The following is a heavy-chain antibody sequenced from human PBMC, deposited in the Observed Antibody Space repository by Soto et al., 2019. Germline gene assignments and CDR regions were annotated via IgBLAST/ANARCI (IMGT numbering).Heavy chain of an antibody. V-gene: IGHV3-48*04. Sequence: GGSLRLSCAASGFTFSSYSMNWVRQAPGKGLEWVSYIGTSGKTIYYADSVKGRFTISRDNAKNTLYLQMNSLRAEDTAVYYCARGHCSSTSCYTDAFDIWGQGTMVTVSS. D-gene: IGHD2-2*02. J-gene: IGHJ3*02. CDR1: GFTFSSYS. CDR3: ARGHCSSTSCYTDAFDI. CDR2: IGTSGKTI.